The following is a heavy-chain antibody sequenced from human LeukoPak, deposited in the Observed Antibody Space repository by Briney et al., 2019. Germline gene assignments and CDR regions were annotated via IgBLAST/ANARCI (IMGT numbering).Heavy chain of an antibody. CDR3: AKGGPWATVTRTAFAI. D-gene: IGHD4-17*01. V-gene: IGHV3-33*06. Sequence: PGGSLRLSCAASGSTFSSYGMHWVRQAPGKGLEWVAVIWYDGSNKYYADSVKGRFTISRDNSKNTLYLQMNSLRAEDTAVYYCAKGGPWATVTRTAFAIWGQGTMVTVSS. J-gene: IGHJ3*02. CDR2: IWYDGSNK. CDR1: GSTFSSYG.